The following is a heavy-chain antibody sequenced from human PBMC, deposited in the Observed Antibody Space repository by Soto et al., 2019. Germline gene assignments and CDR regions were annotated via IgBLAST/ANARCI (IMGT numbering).Heavy chain of an antibody. Sequence: QVQLVQSGAEVKKPGSSVKVSCKASGGTFSSYAISWVRQAPGQGLEWMGGIIPIFGTANYAQKFQGRVTITADEPTSTASMDLSSLRSEYTAVYYCAGVMVRGVTLCYDGMDVWGQGTTVTVSS. CDR2: IIPIFGTA. D-gene: IGHD3-10*01. CDR1: GGTFSSYA. J-gene: IGHJ6*02. V-gene: IGHV1-69*12. CDR3: AGVMVRGVTLCYDGMDV.